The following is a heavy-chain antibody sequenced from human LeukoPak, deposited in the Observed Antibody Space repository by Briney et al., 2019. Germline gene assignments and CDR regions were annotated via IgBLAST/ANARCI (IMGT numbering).Heavy chain of an antibody. D-gene: IGHD2-15*01. V-gene: IGHV1-69*04. Sequence: SVKVSCKASGGTFSSYAISCVRQAPGQGLEWMGRIIPILGIANYAQKFQGRVTITADKSTSTAYMELSSLRSEDTAVYYCARGQGGVVVYWGQGTLVTVSS. CDR3: ARGQGGVVVY. CDR1: GGTFSSYA. CDR2: IIPILGIA. J-gene: IGHJ4*02.